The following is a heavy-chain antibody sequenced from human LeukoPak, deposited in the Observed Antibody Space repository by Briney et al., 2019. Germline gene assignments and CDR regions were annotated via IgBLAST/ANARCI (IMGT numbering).Heavy chain of an antibody. CDR1: GFSLSTSGVG. D-gene: IGHD3-22*01. Sequence: SGPTLVNPTQTLTLTCTFSGFSLSTSGVGVGWIRQPPGKALEWLALIYWNDDKRYSPSLKSRLTITKDTSKNQVVLTMTNMDPVDTATYYCAHSVPRYYDSSGYYYAPYFDYWGQGTLVTVSS. CDR3: AHSVPRYYDSSGYYYAPYFDY. CDR2: IYWNDDK. V-gene: IGHV2-5*01. J-gene: IGHJ4*02.